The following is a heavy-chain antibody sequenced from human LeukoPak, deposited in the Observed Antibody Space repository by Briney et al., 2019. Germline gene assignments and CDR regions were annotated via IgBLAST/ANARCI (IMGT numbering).Heavy chain of an antibody. CDR1: GGSISSGGYY. J-gene: IGHJ6*02. V-gene: IGHV4-31*03. CDR3: ARVGAPMVRGVIINYYYYGMDV. CDR2: MYNSGST. Sequence: SETLSLTCTVSGGSISSGGYYWSWIRQHPGKGLEWIGYMYNSGSTNYNPSLKSRVTISVDTSKNQFSLKLSSVTAADTAVYYCARVGAPMVRGVIINYYYYGMDVWGQGTTVTVSS. D-gene: IGHD3-10*01.